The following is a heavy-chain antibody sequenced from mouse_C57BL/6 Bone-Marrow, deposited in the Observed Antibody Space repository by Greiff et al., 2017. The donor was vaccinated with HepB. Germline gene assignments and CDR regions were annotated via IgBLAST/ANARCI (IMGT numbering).Heavy chain of an antibody. Sequence: EVQRVESGGGLVQSGRSLRLSCATSGFTFSDFYMEWVRQAPGKGLEWIAASRNKANDYTTVYSASVKGRFIVSRDTSQSILYLQMNALRAEDTAIYYCARDADYSLYWYFDVWGTGTTVTVSS. J-gene: IGHJ1*03. CDR3: ARDADYSLYWYFDV. D-gene: IGHD2-12*01. CDR2: SRNKANDYTT. CDR1: GFTFSDFY. V-gene: IGHV7-1*01.